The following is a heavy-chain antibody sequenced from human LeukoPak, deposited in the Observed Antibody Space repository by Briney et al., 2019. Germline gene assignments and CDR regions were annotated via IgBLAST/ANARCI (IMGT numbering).Heavy chain of an antibody. J-gene: IGHJ6*02. V-gene: IGHV1-3*01. D-gene: IGHD1-1*01. CDR3: ASPAVVQLGSYYYYGMDV. CDR2: INAGNGNT. Sequence: EASVKVSCKASGYTLTSYAMHWVRQAPGQRLEWMGWINAGNGNTKYSQKFQGRVTITRDTSASTAYMELSSLRSEDTAVYYCASPAVVQLGSYYYYGMDVWGQGTTVTVSS. CDR1: GYTLTSYA.